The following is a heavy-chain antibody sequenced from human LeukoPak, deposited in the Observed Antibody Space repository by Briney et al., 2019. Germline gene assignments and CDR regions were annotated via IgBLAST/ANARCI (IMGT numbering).Heavy chain of an antibody. D-gene: IGHD5-12*01. V-gene: IGHV3-30*18. CDR1: GFTFSSYG. CDR3: ANKVGYSGYDYFDS. Sequence: GRSLRLSCAASGFTFSSYGMHWVRQAPGKGLEWVAVISSDGSNKYYADSVKGRFTISRDNSKNTLYLQMNSLRTEDTAVYYCANKVGYSGYDYFDSWGQGTLATVSS. CDR2: ISSDGSNK. J-gene: IGHJ4*02.